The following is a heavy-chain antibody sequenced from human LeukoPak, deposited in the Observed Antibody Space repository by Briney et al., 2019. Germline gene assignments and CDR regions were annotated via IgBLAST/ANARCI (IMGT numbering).Heavy chain of an antibody. V-gene: IGHV3-23*01. D-gene: IGHD3-10*01. Sequence: GGSLRLSCAASGFTFSSHGMNWVRQAPGKGLEWVSGISPSGGITYYTDSVKGRFTISRDNSKNTLYLQMNSLRAEDTAVYYCARSLSKLWFGELAHWGQGTLVTVSS. J-gene: IGHJ4*02. CDR2: ISPSGGIT. CDR3: ARSLSKLWFGELAH. CDR1: GFTFSSHG.